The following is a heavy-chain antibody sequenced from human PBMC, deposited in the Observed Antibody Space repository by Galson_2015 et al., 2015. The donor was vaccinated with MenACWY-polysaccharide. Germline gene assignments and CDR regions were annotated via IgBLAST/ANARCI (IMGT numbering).Heavy chain of an antibody. J-gene: IGHJ3*01. D-gene: IGHD2-21*01. CDR2: INTDGSST. CDR1: GFTFGTYW. Sequence: SLRLSCAASGFTFGTYWVHWVRHAPGEGLVWVSRINTDGSSTSYADSVKGRFTVSRDNAKNTVYLQMNSLRAEDAAVYYCARDPHCGAVSSIHDAFDVWGQGTKVTVSA. V-gene: IGHV3-74*01. CDR3: ARDPHCGAVSSIHDAFDV.